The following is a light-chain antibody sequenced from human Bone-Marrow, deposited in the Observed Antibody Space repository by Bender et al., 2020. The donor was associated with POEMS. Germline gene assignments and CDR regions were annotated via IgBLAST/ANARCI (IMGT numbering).Light chain of an antibody. CDR3: SSYTTSANEV. Sequence: QSALTQPRSVSGSPGQSVTIPCTGTSSDVGTYNYVSWYQQHPGKAPELMIYDVNNRPSGVSDRFSGSKSGNTASLTISGLQAEDEAYYYCSSYTTSANEVFGGGTKLTVL. CDR1: SSDVGTYNY. CDR2: DVN. J-gene: IGLJ3*02. V-gene: IGLV2-11*01.